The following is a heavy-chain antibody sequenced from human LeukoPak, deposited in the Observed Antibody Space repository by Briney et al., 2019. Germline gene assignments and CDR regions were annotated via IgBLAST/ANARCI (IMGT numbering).Heavy chain of an antibody. CDR3: ARGGGAYFDY. J-gene: IGHJ4*02. Sequence: GGSLRLSCAAPGFTFDDYGMSWVRQAPGKGLEWVSGINWNGGSTGYADSVKGRFTISRDNAKNSLYLQMNSLRAEDTAVYYCARGGGAYFDYWGQGTLVTVSS. D-gene: IGHD3-3*01. CDR2: INWNGGST. CDR1: GFTFDDYG. V-gene: IGHV3-20*04.